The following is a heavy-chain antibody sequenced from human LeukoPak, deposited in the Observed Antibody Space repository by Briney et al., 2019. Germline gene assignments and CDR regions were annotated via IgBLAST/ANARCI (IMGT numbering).Heavy chain of an antibody. J-gene: IGHJ4*02. Sequence: GGSLRLSCAASGFTFSSYAMSWVRQAPGKGLEWVSAIGGSGGTTYYADSVKGRFTISRDNSNNTLYLQINSLRAEDTAVYYCAKDIRFIQLCTFDCWGQGTLVTVSS. CDR3: AKDIRFIQLCTFDC. D-gene: IGHD5-18*01. V-gene: IGHV3-23*01. CDR2: IGGSGGTT. CDR1: GFTFSSYA.